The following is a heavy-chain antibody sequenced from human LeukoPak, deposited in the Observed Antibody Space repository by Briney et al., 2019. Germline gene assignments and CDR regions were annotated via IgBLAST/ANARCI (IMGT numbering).Heavy chain of an antibody. Sequence: GGSLRLSCAASGFTFSGYAMSWVRQAPGKGLEWVSAISGSGGSTYYADSVKGRFTISRDNSKNTLYLQMNSLRAEDTAVYYCAKRGFMAAAGTGFDYWGQGTLVTVSS. V-gene: IGHV3-23*01. CDR3: AKRGFMAAAGTGFDY. D-gene: IGHD6-13*01. CDR2: ISGSGGST. CDR1: GFTFSGYA. J-gene: IGHJ4*02.